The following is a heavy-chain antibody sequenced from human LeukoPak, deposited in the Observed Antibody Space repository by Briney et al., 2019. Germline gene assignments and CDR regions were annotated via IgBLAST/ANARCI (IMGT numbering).Heavy chain of an antibody. CDR3: ARESTDEYYFDY. CDR1: GGSVSSGSYY. CDR2: IYYSGST. J-gene: IGHJ4*02. Sequence: PSETLSLTCTVSGGSVSSGSYYWSWIRQPPGKGLEWIGYIYYSGSTNYNPSLKSRVPISVDTSKNQFSLKLSSVTAADTAVYYCARESTDEYYFDYWGQGTLVTVSS. V-gene: IGHV4-61*01.